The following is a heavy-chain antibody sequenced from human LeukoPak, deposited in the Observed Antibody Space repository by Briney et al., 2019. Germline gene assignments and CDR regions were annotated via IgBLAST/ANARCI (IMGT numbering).Heavy chain of an antibody. CDR3: ARLPIYCSSTSCNDY. CDR1: GYTFTSYD. CDR2: MNPNSGDT. J-gene: IGHJ4*02. Sequence: ASVKVSCKASGYTFTSYDINWVRQATGQGLEWMGWMNPNSGDTGYAQKFQGRVTMTRNTSISTVYMELSSLRSEDTAVYYCARLPIYCSSTSCNDYWGQGTLVTVSS. V-gene: IGHV1-8*01. D-gene: IGHD2-2*01.